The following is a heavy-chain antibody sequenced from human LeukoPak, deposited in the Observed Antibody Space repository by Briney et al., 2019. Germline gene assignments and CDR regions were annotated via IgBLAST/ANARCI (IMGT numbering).Heavy chain of an antibody. D-gene: IGHD4-17*01. CDR2: IYTSGDT. V-gene: IGHV4-4*07. Sequence: EWIGHIYTSGDTNYNPSLKSRVTMSVDTSKILFSLRLSSVTAADTAVYYCAREIYDFADYEGFAWFDPWGQGILVTVSS. CDR3: AREIYDFADYEGFAWFDP. J-gene: IGHJ5*02.